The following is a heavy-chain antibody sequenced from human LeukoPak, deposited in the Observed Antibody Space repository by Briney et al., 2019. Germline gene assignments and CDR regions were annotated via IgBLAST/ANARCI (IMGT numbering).Heavy chain of an antibody. CDR3: HGLFC. Sequence: GGSLGLSGSASGFTFSSYAMDWVRQAPGKGLEYVSGISSNGDSPDSSDPVKGRLTAYTANPSDTLCLQMTGLAAQDPAVYYFHGLFCWGQGTQVTDCS. D-gene: IGHD3-9*01. J-gene: IGHJ4*02. CDR1: GFTFSSYA. V-gene: IGHV3-64*04. CDR2: ISSNGDSP.